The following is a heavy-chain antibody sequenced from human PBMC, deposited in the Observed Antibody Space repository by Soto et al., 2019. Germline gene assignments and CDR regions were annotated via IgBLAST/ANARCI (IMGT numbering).Heavy chain of an antibody. CDR3: ARHASTTVAYYFDY. Sequence: SETLSLTCTVSGGSISSSSYYWGWIRQPPGKGLEWIGSIYYSGSTYYNPSLKSRVAISVDTSKNQFSLKLSSVTAADTAVYYCARHASTTVAYYFDYWGQGTLVTVSS. D-gene: IGHD4-17*01. CDR2: IYYSGST. CDR1: GGSISSSSYY. V-gene: IGHV4-39*01. J-gene: IGHJ4*02.